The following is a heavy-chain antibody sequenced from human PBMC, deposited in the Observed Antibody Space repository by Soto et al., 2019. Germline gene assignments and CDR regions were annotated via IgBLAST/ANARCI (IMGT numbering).Heavy chain of an antibody. CDR1: GFTFSSYD. Sequence: PGGSLRLSCAASGFTFSSYDMHWVRQATGKGLEWVSAIGTAGDTYYPGSVKGRFTISRENAKNSLYLQMNSLRAEDTAVYYCARVFRASNYGFYCYYGMDVWGQGTTVTVSS. J-gene: IGHJ6*02. D-gene: IGHD4-4*01. CDR2: IGTAGDT. V-gene: IGHV3-13*01. CDR3: ARVFRASNYGFYCYYGMDV.